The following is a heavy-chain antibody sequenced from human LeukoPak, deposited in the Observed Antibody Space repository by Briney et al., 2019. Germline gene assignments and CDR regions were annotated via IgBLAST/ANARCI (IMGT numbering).Heavy chain of an antibody. J-gene: IGHJ5*01. V-gene: IGHV3-30*18. D-gene: IGHD2-2*02. CDR2: IPYDGSNK. CDR3: AKNRIPTAITPDS. CDR1: GFSFNTYG. Sequence: GGSLRLSCAASGFSFNTYGMHWVRQAPGKGLEWVAVIPYDGSNKCYADSVKGRFTISRDNSKNTLYLQMDSLRAEDTAVYYCAKNRIPTAITPDSWGQGTLVTVSS.